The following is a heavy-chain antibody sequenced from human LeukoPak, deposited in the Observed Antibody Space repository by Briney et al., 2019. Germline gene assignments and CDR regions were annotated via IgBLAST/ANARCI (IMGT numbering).Heavy chain of an antibody. Sequence: WASVKVSRKASGYTFTSYYMHWVRQAPGQGLEWMGIINPSGGSTSYAQKFQGRVTMTRDTSTSTVYMELSSLRSEDTAVYYCARDRGDSSGYYPPPFDYWGQGTLVTVSS. J-gene: IGHJ4*02. D-gene: IGHD3-22*01. CDR3: ARDRGDSSGYYPPPFDY. CDR2: INPSGGST. V-gene: IGHV1-46*01. CDR1: GYTFTSYY.